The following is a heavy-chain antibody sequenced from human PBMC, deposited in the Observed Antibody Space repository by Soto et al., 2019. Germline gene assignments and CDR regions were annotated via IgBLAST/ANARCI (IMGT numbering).Heavy chain of an antibody. CDR2: ISGSGGST. J-gene: IGHJ4*02. Sequence: EVQLLESGGGLVQPGGSLRLSCAASGFTFSSYAMSWVRQAPGKGLEWVSAISGSGGSTYYADSVKGRFTISRDNSKQSLELQMNSLRAEDTAVYYCAKAELIVVVVAATLGVDYWGQGTLVTVSS. CDR1: GFTFSSYA. CDR3: AKAELIVVVVAATLGVDY. V-gene: IGHV3-23*01. D-gene: IGHD2-15*01.